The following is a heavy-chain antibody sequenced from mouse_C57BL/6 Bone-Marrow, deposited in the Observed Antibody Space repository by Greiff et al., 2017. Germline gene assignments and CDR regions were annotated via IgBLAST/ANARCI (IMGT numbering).Heavy chain of an antibody. CDR3: ARRCGYLYYYAIDY. J-gene: IGHJ4*01. Sequence: DVKLVESGGGLVKPGGSLKLSCAASGFTFSDYGMNWVRQAPEKGLEWVAYISSGSSTIYYADTVNGRFTISRDNAKTTIFLQMTSLRSEDKAMYYCARRCGYLYYYAIDYWGQGTSGTVSS. V-gene: IGHV5-17*01. D-gene: IGHD2-2*01. CDR2: ISSGSSTI. CDR1: GFTFSDYG.